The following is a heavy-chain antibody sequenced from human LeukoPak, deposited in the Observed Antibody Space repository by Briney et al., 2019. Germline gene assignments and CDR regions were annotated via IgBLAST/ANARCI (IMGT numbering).Heavy chain of an antibody. D-gene: IGHD2-21*02. J-gene: IGHJ3*02. CDR1: GFTFSSYS. CDR2: ISSSSSYI. Sequence: PGGSLRLSCAASGFTFSSYSMNWVRQATGKGLEWVSSISSSSSYIYYADSVKGRFTISRDNAKNSLYLQMNSLRAEDTAVYYCASIVVVTATPGAFDIWGQGTMVSISS. CDR3: ASIVVVTATPGAFDI. V-gene: IGHV3-21*01.